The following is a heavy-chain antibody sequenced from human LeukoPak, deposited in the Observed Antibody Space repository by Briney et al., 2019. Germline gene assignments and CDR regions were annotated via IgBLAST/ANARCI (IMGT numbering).Heavy chain of an antibody. CDR1: GGTFSSYA. J-gene: IGHJ4*02. CDR2: IIPIFGTA. V-gene: IGHV1-69*05. CDR3: ARGSLTYYYDSSGYTYYFDY. Sequence: SVKVSCKASGGTFSSYAISWVRQAPGQGLEWMGGIIPIFGTANYAQKFQGRVTITTDESTSTAYMELSSLRSEDTAVYYCARGSLTYYYDSSGYTYYFDYWGQGTPVTVSS. D-gene: IGHD3-22*01.